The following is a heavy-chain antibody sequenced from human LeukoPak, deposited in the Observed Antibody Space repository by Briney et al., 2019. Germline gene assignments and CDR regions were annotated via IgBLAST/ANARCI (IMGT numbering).Heavy chain of an antibody. D-gene: IGHD4-11*01. CDR1: GFTFSSYA. J-gene: IGHJ6*03. CDR3: AKSGTTVTPYYYYYYMDV. Sequence: QLGGSLRLSCAASGFTFSSYAMSWVRQAPGKGLEWVSAISGSGGSTYYADSVKGRFTISRDNSKNTLYLQMNSLRAEDTAVYYCAKSGTTVTPYYYYYYMDVWGKGTTVTVSS. V-gene: IGHV3-23*01. CDR2: ISGSGGST.